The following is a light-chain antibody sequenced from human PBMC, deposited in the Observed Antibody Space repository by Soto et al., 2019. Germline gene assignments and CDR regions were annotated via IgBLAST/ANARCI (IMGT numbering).Light chain of an antibody. J-gene: IGKJ2*01. V-gene: IGKV3-20*01. CDR2: GAS. CDR1: QSVSSSY. Sequence: EIVLTQSPGTLSLSPGERATLSCRASQSVSSSYLAWYQQKPGQAPRLLIYGASSRATDIPDRFSGSGSGTDFTLTISRLEPEDFVVYSCQQYGSSPRTFGQGTKLEIK. CDR3: QQYGSSPRT.